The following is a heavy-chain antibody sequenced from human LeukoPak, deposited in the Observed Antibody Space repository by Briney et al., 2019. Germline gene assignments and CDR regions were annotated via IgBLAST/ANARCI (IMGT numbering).Heavy chain of an antibody. V-gene: IGHV4-39*07. Sequence: PSETLSLTCTVSGGSISSSSYYWGWIRQPPGKGLEWIGSIYYSGSTYYNPSLKSRVTISVDTSKNQFSLKLSSVTAADTAVYYCARGSGGFDYWGQGTLVTVSS. CDR3: ARGSGGFDY. D-gene: IGHD6-19*01. J-gene: IGHJ4*02. CDR1: GGSISSSSYY. CDR2: IYYSGST.